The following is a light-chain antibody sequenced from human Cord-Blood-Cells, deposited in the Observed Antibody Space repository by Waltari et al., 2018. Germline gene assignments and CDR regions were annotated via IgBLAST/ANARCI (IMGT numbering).Light chain of an antibody. V-gene: IGKV1-39*01. J-gene: IGKJ1*01. CDR2: AGS. CDR3: QQSYSTPRT. Sequence: DIQMTQSPSSLSASVGDRVTITCRASQSISSYLNWYQQKPGKAPKLLIYAGSSLQSGVPSRFSGSGSGTDFTLTISSQQPEDFATYYCQQSYSTPRTFGQGTKVEIK. CDR1: QSISSY.